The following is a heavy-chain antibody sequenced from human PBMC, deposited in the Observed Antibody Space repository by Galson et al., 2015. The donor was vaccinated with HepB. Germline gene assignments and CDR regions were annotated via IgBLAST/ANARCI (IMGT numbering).Heavy chain of an antibody. CDR3: ARTHGDYFDY. D-gene: IGHD4-17*01. V-gene: IGHV1-8*01. CDR2: MIPNTGNT. J-gene: IGHJ4*02. Sequence: SVKVSCKASGYTFTNYDINWVRQATGRGLEWMGWMIPNTGNTGYAQKFQGRVTMTRDTSVSTAYMELSSLRSEDTAVYYCARTHGDYFDYWGQGTLVTVSS. CDR1: GYTFTNYD.